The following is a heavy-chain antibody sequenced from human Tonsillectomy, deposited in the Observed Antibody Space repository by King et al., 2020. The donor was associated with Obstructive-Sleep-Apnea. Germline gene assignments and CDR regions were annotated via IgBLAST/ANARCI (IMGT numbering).Heavy chain of an antibody. CDR3: AKAVPKKQLGTTYYYYYGMDV. Sequence: QLVQSGGGLVQPGGSLRLSCAASGFTFSSYAMSWGRQAPGKGLEWVSAISGSGGSTDYADAVKGRFTISRDNSKNTLYLQMNSLRAEDTAVYYCAKAVPKKQLGTTYYYYYGMDVWGQGTTVTVSS. CDR1: GFTFSSYA. V-gene: IGHV3-23*04. J-gene: IGHJ6*02. CDR2: ISGSGGST. D-gene: IGHD6-13*01.